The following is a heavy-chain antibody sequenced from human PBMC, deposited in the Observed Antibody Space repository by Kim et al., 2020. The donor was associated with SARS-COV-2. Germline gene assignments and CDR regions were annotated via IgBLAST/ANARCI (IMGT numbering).Heavy chain of an antibody. CDR3: ARGIAAAGNGMDV. J-gene: IGHJ6*02. D-gene: IGHD6-13*01. Sequence: YAQKLQGRVTMTTDTSTSTAYMELRSLRSDDTAVYYCARGIAAAGNGMDVWGQGTTVTVSS. V-gene: IGHV1-18*01.